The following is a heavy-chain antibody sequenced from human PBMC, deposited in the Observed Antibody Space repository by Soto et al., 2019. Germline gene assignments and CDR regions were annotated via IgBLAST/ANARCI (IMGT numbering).Heavy chain of an antibody. Sequence: EVQLVESGGGLVQPGGSLRLSCATSGFTFSDHYLEGVRQAPGKGLEWVGRSRNRAQSYTTVYAASVKGRFTISRDDSKNSLYLQVNSLTTDDTAVYYCVLWVRGVINYWGQGTLVTVSS. D-gene: IGHD3-10*01. CDR1: GFTFSDHY. CDR3: VLWVRGVINY. V-gene: IGHV3-72*01. CDR2: SRNRAQSYTT. J-gene: IGHJ4*02.